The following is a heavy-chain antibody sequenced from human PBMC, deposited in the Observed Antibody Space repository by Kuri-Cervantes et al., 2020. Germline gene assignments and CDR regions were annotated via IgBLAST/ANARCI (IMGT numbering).Heavy chain of an antibody. V-gene: IGHV1-8*01. CDR1: GYTFTSYD. CDR3: ARGSPPEAPWVFGMDV. D-gene: IGHD1-26*01. J-gene: IGHJ6*02. CDR2: MNPNSGNT. Sequence: ASVKVSCKASGYTFTSYDINWVRQATGQGLEWMGWMNPNSGNTGYAQKFQGRVTMTRNTSISTAYMELRSLRSDDTAVYYCARGSPPEAPWVFGMDVWGQGTTVTVSS.